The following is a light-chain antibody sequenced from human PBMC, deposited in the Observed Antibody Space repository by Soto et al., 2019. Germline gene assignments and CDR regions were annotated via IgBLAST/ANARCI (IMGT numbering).Light chain of an antibody. CDR2: EVS. V-gene: IGLV2-14*01. CDR1: SSDVGGYNY. Sequence: QSALTQPASVSGSPAQSITISCTGTSSDVGGYNYVSWYQQHPGKAPKLMIYEVSNRPSGVSNRFSGSKSGNTASLTISGLQAEDEADYYCSSYTSSSTLFGGGTKLTVL. CDR3: SSYTSSSTL. J-gene: IGLJ2*01.